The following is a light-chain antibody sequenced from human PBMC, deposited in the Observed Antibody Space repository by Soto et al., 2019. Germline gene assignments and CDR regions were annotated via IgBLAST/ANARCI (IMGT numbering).Light chain of an antibody. CDR1: QSVSSN. J-gene: IGKJ5*01. Sequence: EIVMTQSPATLSVSPGERATLSCRASQSVSSNLAWYQQKPAQAPRLLIYGASTRATGIPARFSGSGSGTEFTLTISSLQYEDFAVYYCQQYNNWPPEITFGQGTRLEIK. CDR3: QQYNNWPPEIT. CDR2: GAS. V-gene: IGKV3-15*01.